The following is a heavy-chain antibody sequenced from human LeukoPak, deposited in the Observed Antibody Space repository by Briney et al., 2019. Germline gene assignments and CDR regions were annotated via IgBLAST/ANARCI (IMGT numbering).Heavy chain of an antibody. J-gene: IGHJ4*02. V-gene: IGHV3-74*01. CDR1: GFTFTNYW. D-gene: IGHD6-13*01. CDR2: IDIDGTGT. Sequence: GGSLRLSCAASGFTFTNYWMHWVRQAPGKGLVWVSRIDIDGTGTSYADSVKGRFTVSRDNAKKSLYLQMYSLRAEDTAVYYCARLGIIAAAGSNDYWGQGTPVTVSS. CDR3: ARLGIIAAAGSNDY.